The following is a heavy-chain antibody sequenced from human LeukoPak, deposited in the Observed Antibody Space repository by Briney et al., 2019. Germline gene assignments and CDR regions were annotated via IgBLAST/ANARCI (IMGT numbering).Heavy chain of an antibody. D-gene: IGHD2-15*01. J-gene: IGHJ6*03. CDR3: ARFPGSAEYRHYYYMDV. Sequence: PWETLSLTCAVSGGSISSGGYSWSWIRQPPGKGLEWIGYIYYSGSTNYNPSLKSRVTVSVDTSKNQFSLKLSSVAAADTAVYYCARFPGSAEYRHYYYMDVWGKGTTVTVSS. V-gene: IGHV4-61*08. CDR2: IYYSGST. CDR1: GGSISSGGYS.